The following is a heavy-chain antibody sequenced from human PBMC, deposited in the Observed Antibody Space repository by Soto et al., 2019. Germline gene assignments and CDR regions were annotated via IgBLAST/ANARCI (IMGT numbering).Heavy chain of an antibody. CDR2: ISSSSSYI. CDR3: ARDPSGYCSSTSCYKVSSYYYYMDV. V-gene: IGHV3-21*01. D-gene: IGHD2-2*02. Sequence: GGSLGLSCAASGFTFSSYSMNWVRQAPGKGLEWVSSISSSSSYIYYADSVKGRFTISRDNAKNSLYLQMNSLRAEDTAVYYCARDPSGYCSSTSCYKVSSYYYYMDVWGKGTTVTVSS. CDR1: GFTFSSYS. J-gene: IGHJ6*03.